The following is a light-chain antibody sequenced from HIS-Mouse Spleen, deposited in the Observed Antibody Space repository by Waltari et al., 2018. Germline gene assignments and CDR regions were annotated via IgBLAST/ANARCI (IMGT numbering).Light chain of an antibody. CDR2: DVS. CDR3: SSYTSSSTLV. J-gene: IGLJ3*02. Sequence: QSALTQPASVSGSPGQSITISCTGNSSDVVGYNYVSWYHQHPGKAPKLMIYDVSNRPSGVSNRFSGSKSGNTASLTISGLQAEDEADYYCSSYTSSSTLVFGGGTKLTVL. V-gene: IGLV2-14*03. CDR1: SSDVVGYNY.